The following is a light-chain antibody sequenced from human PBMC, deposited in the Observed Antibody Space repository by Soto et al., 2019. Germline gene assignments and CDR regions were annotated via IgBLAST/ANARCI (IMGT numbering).Light chain of an antibody. CDR3: HQYFTSPQT. J-gene: IGKJ1*01. CDR2: WAS. V-gene: IGKV4-1*01. Sequence: DIVMTQSPDSLAVSLGERATINCKSNDSVLYGSNNRNYLAWYQQKPGQPPKLLIHWASTRESGVPDRFSGGGSGTDFTLTISSLQAEDVAVYYCHQYFTSPQTFGQGTKVEIK. CDR1: DSVLYGSNNRNY.